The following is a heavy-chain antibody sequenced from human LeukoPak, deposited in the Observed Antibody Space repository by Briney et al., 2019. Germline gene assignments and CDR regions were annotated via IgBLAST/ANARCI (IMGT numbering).Heavy chain of an antibody. CDR2: ISGSGGST. J-gene: IGHJ4*02. V-gene: IGHV3-23*01. CDR1: GFTFSSYA. D-gene: IGHD3-10*01. Sequence: GGSLRLSCAASGFTFSSYAMSWVRQAPGKGLEWVSAISGSGGSTYYADSVKGRFTISRDNSKNTLYLQMNSLRAEDTAVYYCAKTGSALESLVGELLYFDYWSQGTLVTVSS. CDR3: AKTGSALESLVGELLYFDY.